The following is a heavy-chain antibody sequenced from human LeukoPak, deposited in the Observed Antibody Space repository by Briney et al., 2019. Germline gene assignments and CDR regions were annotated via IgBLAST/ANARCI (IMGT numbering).Heavy chain of an antibody. CDR1: GFTFRESW. D-gene: IGHD1-1*01. J-gene: IGHJ6*02. V-gene: IGHV3-7*01. CDR2: INHEGGGI. CDR3: ATYINWVAGDV. Sequence: PGGSLRLSCAASGFTFRESWMTWVRQVPGQGLEWVAHINHEGGGIQYVDSVKGRFTISRDNAKGSVYLQMNSLRADDTAIYHCATYINWVAGDVWGQGTTVIVSS.